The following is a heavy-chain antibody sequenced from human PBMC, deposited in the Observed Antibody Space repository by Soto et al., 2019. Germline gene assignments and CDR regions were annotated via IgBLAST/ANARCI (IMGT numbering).Heavy chain of an antibody. Sequence: EVQLVESGGGLVKPGGSLRLSCVASGFTLSDHSMNWVRLAPGKGLEWVSSISDVGTYIFYADSVKGRFTIPRDNAKNSLYLQMDRLGAEDTALYYCARDLVEGALNGFDVWGRGTMVTVSS. J-gene: IGHJ3*01. V-gene: IGHV3-21*01. CDR3: ARDLVEGALNGFDV. D-gene: IGHD3-16*01. CDR2: ISDVGTYI. CDR1: GFTLSDHS.